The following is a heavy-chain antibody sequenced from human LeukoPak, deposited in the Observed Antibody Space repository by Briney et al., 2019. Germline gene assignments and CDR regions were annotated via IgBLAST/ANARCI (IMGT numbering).Heavy chain of an antibody. V-gene: IGHV4-39*01. CDR1: GGSISSTSYY. D-gene: IGHD1-20*01. CDR3: ARSNWNDPFDY. J-gene: IGHJ4*02. Sequence: SETLSLTCNVSGGSISSTSYYWDWIRQPPGKGLEWIGSSYYSGSTYYNPSLKSRVTISVDTSENQFSLRLSSVTAADTAVYYCARSNWNDPFDYWGQGTLVTVSS. CDR2: SYYSGST.